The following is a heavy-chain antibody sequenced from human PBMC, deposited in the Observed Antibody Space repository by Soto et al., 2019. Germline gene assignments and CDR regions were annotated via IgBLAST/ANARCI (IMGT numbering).Heavy chain of an antibody. CDR2: ISNSGST. Sequence: QVQLQESGPGLVKPSQTLSLTCTVSGGSINSGGYFWRWIRQTPGKGLEWIGHISNSGSTYTNPSLNSRTTISGDTSPSLCSLNLTSVTAADTAVYYCARGPSAVNVDYWGQGTLVTVSS. CDR3: ARGPSAVNVDY. J-gene: IGHJ4*02. D-gene: IGHD3-3*01. CDR1: GGSINSGGYF. V-gene: IGHV4-30-4*01.